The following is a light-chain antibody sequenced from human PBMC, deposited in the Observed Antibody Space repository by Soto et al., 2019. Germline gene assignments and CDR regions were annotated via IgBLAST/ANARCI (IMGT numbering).Light chain of an antibody. V-gene: IGKV1-8*01. Sequence: AIRMTQSPSSFSASTGDRVTITCRASQGISSYLAWYQQKPGKAPKLLIYAASTLQSGVPSRFSGSGSGTDFTLTISCLQSEDFATYYWQQYYSYPHTFGGGTKVEIK. CDR1: QGISSY. CDR3: QQYYSYPHT. CDR2: AAS. J-gene: IGKJ4*01.